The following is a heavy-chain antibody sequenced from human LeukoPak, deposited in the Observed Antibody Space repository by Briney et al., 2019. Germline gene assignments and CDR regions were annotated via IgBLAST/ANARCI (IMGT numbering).Heavy chain of an antibody. CDR3: ARTINYYDSSGFGY. CDR2: IYYSGST. J-gene: IGHJ4*02. Sequence: KTSETLSLTCTVSGGSISSSSYYWGWIRQPPGKGLEWIGSIYYSGSTYYNPSLKSRVTISVDTSKNQFSLKLSSVTAADTAVYYCARTINYYDSSGFGYWGQGTLVTVSS. V-gene: IGHV4-39*01. CDR1: GGSISSSSYY. D-gene: IGHD3-22*01.